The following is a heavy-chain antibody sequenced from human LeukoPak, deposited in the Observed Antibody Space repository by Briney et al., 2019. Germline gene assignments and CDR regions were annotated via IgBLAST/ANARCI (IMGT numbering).Heavy chain of an antibody. D-gene: IGHD3-3*01. V-gene: IGHV3-23*01. J-gene: IGHJ3*02. CDR3: AKEKYYDFWSGYSVGAFDI. Sequence: PGGSLRLSCAASGFTFSSYAMSWVRQAPGKGLEWVSAISGSGGSTYYADSVKGRFTISRDNSKNTLYLQMNSLRAEDTAVYYCAKEKYYDFWSGYSVGAFDIWGQGTMVTVSS. CDR2: ISGSGGST. CDR1: GFTFSSYA.